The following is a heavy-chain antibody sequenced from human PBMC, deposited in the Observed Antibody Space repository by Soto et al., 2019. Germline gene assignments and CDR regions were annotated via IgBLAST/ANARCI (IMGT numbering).Heavy chain of an antibody. J-gene: IGHJ4*02. CDR1: GGSVSSGCYY. CDR2: IYYSGSN. Sequence: TLSLSCTVSGGSVSSGCYYWSWIRQHPGKGLEWTGYIYYSGSNYYNPSLKSRVTISVDTSKNQFSLKMSSVTAADTAVYYCARGPGGGWFDYWGQGTLVTVSS. D-gene: IGHD3-16*01. CDR3: ARGPGGGWFDY. V-gene: IGHV4-31*03.